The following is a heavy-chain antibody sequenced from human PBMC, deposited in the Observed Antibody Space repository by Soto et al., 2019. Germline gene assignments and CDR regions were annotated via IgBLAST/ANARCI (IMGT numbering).Heavy chain of an antibody. D-gene: IGHD3-10*01. CDR3: ATPAMVRGVGYFDY. CDR1: GFTFSSYG. J-gene: IGHJ4*02. V-gene: IGHV3-33*01. CDR2: ICYDGSNK. Sequence: QVQLVESGGGVVQPGRSLRLSCAASGFTFSSYGMHWVRQAPGKGLEWVAVICYDGSNKYYADSVKGRFTISSDNSKNTLDLQMNSLRADDTAVYYCATPAMVRGVGYFDYWGQGTLVTVSS.